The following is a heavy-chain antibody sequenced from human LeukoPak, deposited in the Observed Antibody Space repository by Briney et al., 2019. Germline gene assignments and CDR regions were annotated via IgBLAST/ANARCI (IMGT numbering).Heavy chain of an antibody. CDR1: GFTFSNYA. Sequence: PGGSLRLSCAASGFTFSNYAMSWVRQAPGKGLEWVSTISSSVGTTYYADSVKGRFTISRDNAKNTLSLQMNSLRAEDTAVYYCARGSSSSWAYFDYWGQGTLVTVSS. CDR2: ISSSVGTT. J-gene: IGHJ4*02. D-gene: IGHD6-13*01. V-gene: IGHV3-23*01. CDR3: ARGSSSSWAYFDY.